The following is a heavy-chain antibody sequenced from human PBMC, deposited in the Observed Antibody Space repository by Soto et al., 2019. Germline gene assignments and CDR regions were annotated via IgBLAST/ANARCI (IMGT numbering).Heavy chain of an antibody. D-gene: IGHD3-22*01. Sequence: QVQLVQSGAEVKKPGSSVKVSCKASGGTFSSYAISWVRQAPGQGLEWMGGIIPIFGTANYAQKFQVRVTITADESTSTGYMELSSLRSEDTAVYYCARSGQIGIVVVTHFDYWGQGTLVTVSS. CDR1: GGTFSSYA. CDR2: IIPIFGTA. J-gene: IGHJ4*02. CDR3: ARSGQIGIVVVTHFDY. V-gene: IGHV1-69*01.